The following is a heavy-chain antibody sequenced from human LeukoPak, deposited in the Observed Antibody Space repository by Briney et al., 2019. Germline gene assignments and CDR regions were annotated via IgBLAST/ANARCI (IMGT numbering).Heavy chain of an antibody. D-gene: IGHD1-26*01. J-gene: IGHJ4*02. V-gene: IGHV3-21*01. CDR3: ARGGPWELPLDY. Sequence: PGGSLRLSCAASGFTFSSYSVNWVRQAPGKGLEWVSSISSSSNYIYYADSVKGRFTISRDNAKNSLYLQMHSLGAEDTAGYYCARGGPWELPLDYWGQGTLVTVSS. CDR2: ISSSSNYI. CDR1: GFTFSSYS.